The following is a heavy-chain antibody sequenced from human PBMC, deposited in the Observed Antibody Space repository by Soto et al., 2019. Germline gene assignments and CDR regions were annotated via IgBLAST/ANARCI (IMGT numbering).Heavy chain of an antibody. CDR3: AKVKDRLRDTYYYYGMDV. Sequence: LRLSCAASGFTFSSYGMHWVRQAPGKGLEWVAVISYDGSNKYYADSVRGRFTISRDNSKNTLYLQMNSLRAEDTTVYYCAKVKDRLRDTYYYYGMDVWGQGTTVTVSS. D-gene: IGHD5-12*01. V-gene: IGHV3-30*18. J-gene: IGHJ6*02. CDR2: ISYDGSNK. CDR1: GFTFSSYG.